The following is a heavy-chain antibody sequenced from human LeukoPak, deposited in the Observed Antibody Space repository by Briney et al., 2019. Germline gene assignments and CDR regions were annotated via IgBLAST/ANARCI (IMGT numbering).Heavy chain of an antibody. D-gene: IGHD3-9*01. CDR2: ISGSGDST. J-gene: IGHJ4*02. V-gene: IGHV3-23*01. CDR1: GFTFSTYG. Sequence: PGRTLRLSCAASGFTFSTYGMSWVRQAPGKGLEWVSAISGSGDSTYYADSVKGRFTISRDNSKNTLYLQMNSLRADDTAVYYCAREGDFDWLSFDYWGQGTQVTVSS. CDR3: AREGDFDWLSFDY.